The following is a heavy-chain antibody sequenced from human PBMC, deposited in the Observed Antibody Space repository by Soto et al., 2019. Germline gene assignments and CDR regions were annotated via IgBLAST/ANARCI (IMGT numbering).Heavy chain of an antibody. CDR2: IYYSGST. D-gene: IGHD6-19*01. CDR3: ARERVSGPSSGFYYFDY. CDR1: GGSISSYY. Sequence: SETLSLTCTVSGGSISSYYWSWIRQPPGKGLEWIGYIYYSGSTNYNPSLKSRVTLSVDTSKNQFSLKLSSVTAADTAVYYCARERVSGPSSGFYYFDYWGQGTLVTVSS. V-gene: IGHV4-59*01. J-gene: IGHJ4*02.